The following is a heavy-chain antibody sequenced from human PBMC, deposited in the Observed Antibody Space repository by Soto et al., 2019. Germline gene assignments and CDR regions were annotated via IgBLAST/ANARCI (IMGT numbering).Heavy chain of an antibody. CDR2: MNPNSGNT. D-gene: IGHD3-16*01. CDR1: GYTFTSYD. V-gene: IGHV1-8*01. J-gene: IGHJ4*02. CDR3: ARGSYYDYIWGSFASDY. Sequence: QVQLVQSGAEVKKPGASVKVSCKASGYTFTSYDINCVRQATGQGLEWMGWMNPNSGNTGYAQKFQGRVTMTRNTSISTAYMELSSLRSEDTAVYYCARGSYYDYIWGSFASDYWGQGTLVTVSS.